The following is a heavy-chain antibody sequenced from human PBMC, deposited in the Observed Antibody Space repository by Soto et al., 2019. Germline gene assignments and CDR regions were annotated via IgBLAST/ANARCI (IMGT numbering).Heavy chain of an antibody. V-gene: IGHV3-30*03. CDR1: KFFFGSYT. J-gene: IGHJ6*02. D-gene: IGHD2-2*01. CDR2: VSYDGDNK. Sequence: GGSLRLSCVASKFFFGSYTMHWVRQAPGKGLEWVASVSYDGDNKEHADFAKGRFAVSRDNSKDTLYLQMDALRPDDSGLYTCAREVAPAALPPSSLMDLWGQGTTVTVSS. CDR3: AREVAPAALPPSSLMDL.